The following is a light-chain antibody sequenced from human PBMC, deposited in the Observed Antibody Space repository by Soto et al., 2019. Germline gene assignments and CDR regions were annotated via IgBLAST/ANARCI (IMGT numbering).Light chain of an antibody. CDR3: SSYTSSSTLVV. V-gene: IGLV2-14*01. CDR1: SSDVGGYNY. CDR2: DVS. J-gene: IGLJ1*01. Sequence: QSVLTQPASVSGSPGQSITISCTGTSSDVGGYNYVSWYQQHPGKAPKLMIYDVSNRPSGVSNRFSGSKSGNTASLTISGLHAEDEAHYYCSSYTSSSTLVVFGTGTKLTVL.